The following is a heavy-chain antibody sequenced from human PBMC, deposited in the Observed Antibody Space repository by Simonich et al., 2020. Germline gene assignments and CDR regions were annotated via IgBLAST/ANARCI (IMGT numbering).Heavy chain of an antibody. CDR3: ARGGLYFDY. D-gene: IGHD2-15*01. V-gene: IGHV4-59*01. J-gene: IGHJ4*02. CDR1: GGSNSSYY. CDR2: IYYRGST. Sequence: QVQLQESGPGLVKPSETLSLTCTVSGGSNSSYYWSWLRQPPGKGLEWIGYIYYRGSTNYNPSLKSRVTISVDTSKNQFSLKLSSVTAADTAVYYCARGGLYFDYWGQGTLVTVSS.